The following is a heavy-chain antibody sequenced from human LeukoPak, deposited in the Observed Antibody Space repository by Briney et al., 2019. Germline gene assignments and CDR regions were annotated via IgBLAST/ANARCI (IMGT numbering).Heavy chain of an antibody. CDR3: ARASGAYLD. V-gene: IGHV4-34*01. CDR1: GGSFSGYY. D-gene: IGHD1-26*01. CDR2: INHSGST. J-gene: IGHJ4*02. Sequence: SSETLSLTCAVYGGSFSGYYWSWIRQPPGKGLEWIGEINHSGSTNYNPSLKSRVTISVDTSKNQFSLKLSSVTAADTAVYYCARASGAYLDWDQGTLVTVSS.